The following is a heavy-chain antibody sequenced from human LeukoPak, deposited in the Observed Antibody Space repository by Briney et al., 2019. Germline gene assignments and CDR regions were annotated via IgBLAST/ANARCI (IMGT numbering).Heavy chain of an antibody. Sequence: ASVKVSCKTSGFTFTTYTMHWVRQAPGQRLEWMGWLNAANGNTQYSQKFQGRVTITRDTSASTAYMELSSLRSEDTAVYYCARGAPIRVAVAATFDPWGQGTLATVPS. J-gene: IGHJ5*02. CDR1: GFTFTTYT. V-gene: IGHV1-3*01. D-gene: IGHD6-19*01. CDR3: ARGAPIRVAVAATFDP. CDR2: LNAANGNT.